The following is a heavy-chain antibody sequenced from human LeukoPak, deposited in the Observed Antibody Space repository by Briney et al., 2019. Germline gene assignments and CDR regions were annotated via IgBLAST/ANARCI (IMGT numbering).Heavy chain of an antibody. CDR2: INHSGST. CDR1: GGSFSGYY. Sequence: SETLSLTCAVYGGSFSGYYWSWIRQPPGQGLEWMGGINHSGSTNYNPSLKSRVTISVDTSKNQFSLKLSSVTAADTAVYYCARFRVIKGIAAAGTDDAFDIWGQGTMVTVSS. D-gene: IGHD6-13*01. J-gene: IGHJ3*02. V-gene: IGHV4-34*01. CDR3: ARFRVIKGIAAAGTDDAFDI.